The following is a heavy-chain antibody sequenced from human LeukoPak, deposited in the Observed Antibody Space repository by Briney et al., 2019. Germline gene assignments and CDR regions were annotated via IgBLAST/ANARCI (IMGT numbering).Heavy chain of an antibody. V-gene: IGHV3-23*01. J-gene: IGHJ4*02. CDR1: GFTFSSYA. CDR3: AKLGGAVAAVDY. D-gene: IGHD6-19*01. CDR2: ISGSGGST. Sequence: GGSLRLSRAASGFTFSSYAMIWVRQAPGKGLERVSAISGSGGSTYYADSVKGRFTISRDNSKNTLYLQMNSLRAEDTAVYYCAKLGGAVAAVDYWGQGTLVTVSS.